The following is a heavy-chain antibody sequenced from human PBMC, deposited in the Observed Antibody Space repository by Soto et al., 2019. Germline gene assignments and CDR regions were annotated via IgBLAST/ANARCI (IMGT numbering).Heavy chain of an antibody. D-gene: IGHD3-10*01. V-gene: IGHV1-69*13. CDR1: GGTFSSYA. J-gene: IGHJ6*02. CDR2: IIPIFGTA. Sequence: SVKVSCKASGGTFSSYAISWVRQAPGQGLEWMGGIIPIFGTANYAQKFQGRVTITADESTSTAYMELSSLRSEDTAVYYCASNRGSDSDHRVGYYYGMDVWGQGTTVTVSS. CDR3: ASNRGSDSDHRVGYYYGMDV.